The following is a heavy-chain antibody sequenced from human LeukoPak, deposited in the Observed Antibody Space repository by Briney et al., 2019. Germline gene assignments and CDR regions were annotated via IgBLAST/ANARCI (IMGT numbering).Heavy chain of an antibody. V-gene: IGHV3-23*01. CDR1: GITLSNYG. J-gene: IGHJ4*02. Sequence: GGSLRLSCAVSGITLSNYGVSWVRQAPGKGLEWVAGISDSGGSTNYADSVKGRFTISRDNPKNTLYLQMNSLRAEDTAVYFCARRGVVIRVILVGFHKEAFYFDSWGQGALVTVSS. CDR2: ISDSGGST. D-gene: IGHD3-22*01. CDR3: ARRGVVIRVILVGFHKEAFYFDS.